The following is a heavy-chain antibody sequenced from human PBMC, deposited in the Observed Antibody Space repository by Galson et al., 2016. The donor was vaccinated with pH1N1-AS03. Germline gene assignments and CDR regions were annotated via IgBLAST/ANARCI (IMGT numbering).Heavy chain of an antibody. J-gene: IGHJ4*02. V-gene: IGHV3-33*01. D-gene: IGHD6-19*01. CDR1: GFTFNRFG. Sequence: SLRLSCAASGFTFNRFGMHWVRQAPGKGLEWVAVIWYDGSNKYYADSVKGRFTISRENSKNTLYLQMNSLRAEDTAVYYCASVCSRGGCFDYWGQGTLVTVSS. CDR3: ASVCSRGGCFDY. CDR2: IWYDGSNK.